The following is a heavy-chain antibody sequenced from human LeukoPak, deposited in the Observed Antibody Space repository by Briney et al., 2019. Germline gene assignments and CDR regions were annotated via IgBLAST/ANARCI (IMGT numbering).Heavy chain of an antibody. D-gene: IGHD4-17*01. CDR2: ISGSGGIT. J-gene: IGHJ4*02. V-gene: IGHV3-23*01. CDR1: GFTFSNYA. CDR3: AKHKENYGDSCLDDN. Sequence: GGSLRLSCTASGFTFSNYAMSWVRQAPGKGLEWVSAISGSGGITDHADSVKGRFTVSRDNSKNTVSLQMNSLRAEDTAIYFCAKHKENYGDSCLDDNWGQGTLVTVSS.